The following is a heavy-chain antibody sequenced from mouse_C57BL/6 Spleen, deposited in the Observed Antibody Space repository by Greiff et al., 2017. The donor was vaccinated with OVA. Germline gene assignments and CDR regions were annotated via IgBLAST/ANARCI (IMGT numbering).Heavy chain of an antibody. Sequence: VQLMQSGPELVKPGASVKLSCTASGFPFTDYIMPWVPQSPGKSLEWIGYINPNNGGTSYNQKFKGKATLTVNKSSSTAYMELRSLTSEDSAVYYCAREGYYGSSNDYWGQGTTLTVSS. CDR3: AREGYYGSSNDY. V-gene: IGHV1-22*01. J-gene: IGHJ2*01. CDR1: GFPFTDYI. CDR2: INPNNGGT. D-gene: IGHD1-1*01.